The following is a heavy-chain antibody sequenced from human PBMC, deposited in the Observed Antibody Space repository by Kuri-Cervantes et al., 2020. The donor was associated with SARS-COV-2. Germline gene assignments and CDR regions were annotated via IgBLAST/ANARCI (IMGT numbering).Heavy chain of an antibody. V-gene: IGHV5-51*01. J-gene: IGHJ6*03. CDR2: IYPGDSDT. Sequence: GGSLRLSCKASGSSFSSYWIGWVRQMPGKGLEWMGIIYPGDSDTKYSPSFEGQVTISADKSVNTTYVQWSSLRPSDTAIYYCARHETNILWSLASPNYHYYMYVWGKGTAVTVSS. CDR1: GSSFSSYW. CDR3: ARHETNILWSLASPNYHYYMYV. D-gene: IGHD2-21*01.